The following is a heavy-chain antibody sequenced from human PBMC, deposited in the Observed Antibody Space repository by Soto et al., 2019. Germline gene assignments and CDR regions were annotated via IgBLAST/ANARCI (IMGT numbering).Heavy chain of an antibody. V-gene: IGHV3-30-3*01. J-gene: IGHJ4*02. CDR1: GFTFSSYA. D-gene: IGHD3-10*01. CDR3: GRDWSQAVREVLDY. CDR2: ISYDGSNK. Sequence: GGSLRLSCAASGFTFSSYAMHWVRQAPGKGLEWVAVISYDGSNKYYADSVKGRFTISRDDSKNTMYLQMNSPRDEDTAVYYCGRDWSQAVREVLDYWGQRTLVTVSS.